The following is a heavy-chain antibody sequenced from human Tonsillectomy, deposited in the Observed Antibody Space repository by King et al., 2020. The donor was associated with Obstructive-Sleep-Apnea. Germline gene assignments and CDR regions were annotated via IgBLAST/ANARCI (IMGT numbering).Heavy chain of an antibody. D-gene: IGHD6-13*01. Sequence: QLQESGPGLVKPSETLSLTCTVSGGSISTYYWSWIRQPPGQRLECIGYIYYSGSTNYNPSLKSRLTISLDTSKNQFSLNLTSVTAADTAVYYCARVAAAAPNWFDPWGQGTLVTVSS. CDR1: GGSISTYY. CDR3: ARVAAAAPNWFDP. CDR2: IYYSGST. J-gene: IGHJ5*02. V-gene: IGHV4-59*08.